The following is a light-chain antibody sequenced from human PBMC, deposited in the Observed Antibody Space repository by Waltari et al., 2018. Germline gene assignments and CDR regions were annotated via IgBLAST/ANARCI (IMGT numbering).Light chain of an antibody. Sequence: NFILTQPHSVSESPGKTVTITCTRSSGSIASDDVQWFQQRPGSAPTTIIYENNLRPSGGPNRFSGSIDTSSNSASLTSSGLRTEDEADYHCHSYDNTNEVFGGGTTLTVL. J-gene: IGLJ2*01. V-gene: IGLV6-57*03. CDR3: HSYDNTNEV. CDR2: ENN. CDR1: SGSIASDD.